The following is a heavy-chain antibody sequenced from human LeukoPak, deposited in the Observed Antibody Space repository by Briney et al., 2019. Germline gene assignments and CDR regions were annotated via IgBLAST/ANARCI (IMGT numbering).Heavy chain of an antibody. D-gene: IGHD1-26*01. CDR3: AKDQRSGSFYGMDV. CDR2: ISSSSSYI. J-gene: IGHJ6*02. CDR1: GFTFSSYS. Sequence: PGGSLRLSCAASGFTFSSYSMNWVRQAPGKGLEWVSSISSSSSYIYYADSVKGRFTISRDNAKNSLYLQMNSLRAEDTAVYYCAKDQRSGSFYGMDVWGQGTTVTVSS. V-gene: IGHV3-21*04.